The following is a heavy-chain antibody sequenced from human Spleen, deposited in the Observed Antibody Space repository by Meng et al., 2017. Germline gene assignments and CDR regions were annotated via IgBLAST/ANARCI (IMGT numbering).Heavy chain of an antibody. J-gene: IGHJ4*02. V-gene: IGHV4-4*02. CDR1: GGSISSSNW. Sequence: LQHSGPGLGKPSGALPLTCAGAGGSISSSNWGSWVRQPPGQGLEWIGEINHSGSTNYNPSLESRATISVDTSQNNLSLKLSSVTAADSAVYYCARGPTTMAHDIDYWGQGTLVTVSS. CDR3: ARGPTTMAHDIDY. D-gene: IGHD4-11*01. CDR2: INHSGST.